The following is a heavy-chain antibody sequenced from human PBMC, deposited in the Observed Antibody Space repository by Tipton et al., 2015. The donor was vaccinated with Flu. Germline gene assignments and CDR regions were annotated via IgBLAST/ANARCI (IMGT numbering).Heavy chain of an antibody. CDR1: GGAINSGGYF. J-gene: IGHJ4*02. CDR3: ARGGDGNYYLDS. CDR2: IYYSGNT. Sequence: LSLTYSVSGGAINSGGYFWTWIRQHPEKGLEWIGYIYYSGNTYSNPSLSSRLSLSVDTSNNQFSLTLRAVTAADTALYYCARGGDGNYYLDSWGQGTLVTVSS. V-gene: IGHV4-31*03. D-gene: IGHD2-21*02.